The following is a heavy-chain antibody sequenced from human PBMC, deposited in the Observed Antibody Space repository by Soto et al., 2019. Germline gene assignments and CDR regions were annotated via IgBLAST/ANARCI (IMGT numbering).Heavy chain of an antibody. Sequence: GGSLRLSCAASGFTFSSYGMHWVRQAPGKGLEWVAVIWYDGSNKYYADSVKGRFTISRDNSKNTLYLQMNSLRAEDTAVYYCAREHYYGSGSYYYYFDYWGQGTLVTVSS. D-gene: IGHD3-10*01. CDR1: GFTFSSYG. CDR3: AREHYYGSGSYYYYFDY. CDR2: IWYDGSNK. V-gene: IGHV3-33*01. J-gene: IGHJ4*02.